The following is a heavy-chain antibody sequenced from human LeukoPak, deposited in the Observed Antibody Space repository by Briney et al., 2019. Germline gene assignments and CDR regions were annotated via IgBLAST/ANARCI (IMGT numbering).Heavy chain of an antibody. J-gene: IGHJ4*02. CDR3: ARTGKTYYDFWSGSNTRGPFDS. D-gene: IGHD3-3*01. CDR1: GDIFSSYD. V-gene: IGHV1-46*01. Sequence: ASVKVSCKASGDIFSSYDMYWARQAPGQGLEWMGRITPRGGSTSYAQKFQGRVIMTRDTSTSTVYMELSSLRSEDTAVYYCARTGKTYYDFWSGSNTRGPFDSWGQGTLVTVSS. CDR2: ITPRGGST.